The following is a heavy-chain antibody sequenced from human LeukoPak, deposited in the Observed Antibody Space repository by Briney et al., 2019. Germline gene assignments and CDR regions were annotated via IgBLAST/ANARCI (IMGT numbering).Heavy chain of an antibody. J-gene: IGHJ5*02. D-gene: IGHD6-6*01. CDR2: IYTIGRL. CDR1: GGSITGYY. V-gene: IGHV4-4*07. Sequence: KTSETLSLTCTVSGGSITGYYWSWIRQPAGKGLEWIGRIYTIGRLNYNPSLESRVTTSVDTSKNQFSLKLNSVTAAETAVYYCARDSSGSTSSLPGTNWFNPWGQGTLVTVSS. CDR3: ARDSSGSTSSLPGTNWFNP.